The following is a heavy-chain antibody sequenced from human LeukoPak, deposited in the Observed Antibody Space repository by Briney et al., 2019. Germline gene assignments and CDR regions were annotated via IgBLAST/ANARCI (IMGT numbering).Heavy chain of an antibody. V-gene: IGHV4-30-4*01. Sequence: SETLSLTCTVSGGSISSGDYYWSWIRQPPGKGLEWIGYIYYSGSTYYNPSLKSRVTISVDTSKNQFSLKLSSVTAADTAVYYCARGDTSHYGMDVWGKGTTVTVSS. D-gene: IGHD2/OR15-2a*01. CDR2: IYYSGST. J-gene: IGHJ6*04. CDR1: GGSISSGDYY. CDR3: ARGDTSHYGMDV.